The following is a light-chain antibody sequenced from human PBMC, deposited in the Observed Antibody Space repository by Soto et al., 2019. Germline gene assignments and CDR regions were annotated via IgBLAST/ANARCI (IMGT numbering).Light chain of an antibody. Sequence: QSVLAQPASVSGSPGQSIAISCSGTNSDIADYNSVSWYQQHPGKAPKLMISEVTYRPSGVSNRFSGSKSGNTASLTISGLQTEDEAHYYCSSYSSTSTLVFGTGTKVTVL. CDR2: EVT. CDR3: SSYSSTSTLV. CDR1: NSDIADYNS. V-gene: IGLV2-14*01. J-gene: IGLJ1*01.